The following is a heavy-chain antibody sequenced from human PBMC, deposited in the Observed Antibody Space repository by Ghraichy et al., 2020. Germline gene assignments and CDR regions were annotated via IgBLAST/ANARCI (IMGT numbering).Heavy chain of an antibody. Sequence: GESLNISCAASGFTFSSYAMSWVRQAPGKGLEWVSAISGSGGSTYYADSVKGRFTISRDNSKNTLYLQMNSLRAEDTAVYYCAKDDPITVGTTVTTFDPWGQGTLVTVSS. CDR2: ISGSGGST. CDR3: AKDDPITVGTTVTTFDP. CDR1: GFTFSSYA. J-gene: IGHJ5*02. V-gene: IGHV3-23*01. D-gene: IGHD4-17*01.